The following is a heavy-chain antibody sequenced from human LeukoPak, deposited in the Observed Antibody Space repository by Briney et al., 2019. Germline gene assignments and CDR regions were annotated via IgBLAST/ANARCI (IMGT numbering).Heavy chain of an antibody. CDR1: GGTFSSYA. D-gene: IGHD5-12*01. J-gene: IGHJ4*02. CDR3: ARDEGGYSGYDLLFDY. CDR2: IIPIFGTA. Sequence: AASVTVSCKASGGTFSSYAISWVRQAPGQGLEWMGGIIPIFGTANYAQKFQGRVTITADESTSTAYMELSSLRSEDTAVYYCARDEGGYSGYDLLFDYWGKGTLVTVSS. V-gene: IGHV1-69*13.